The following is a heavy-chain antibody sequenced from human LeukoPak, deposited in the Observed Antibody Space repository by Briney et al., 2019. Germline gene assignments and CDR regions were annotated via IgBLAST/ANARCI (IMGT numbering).Heavy chain of an antibody. Sequence: GGSLRLSCAASGFTFSSYGMHWVRQAPGKGLEWVAVISYDGSNKYYADSVKGRFTISRDNSKNTLYLQMNSLRAEDTAVYYCAKDRYYYDSSGYYDYWGQGTLVTVSS. CDR1: GFTFSSYG. D-gene: IGHD3-22*01. CDR3: AKDRYYYDSSGYYDY. J-gene: IGHJ4*02. CDR2: ISYDGSNK. V-gene: IGHV3-30*18.